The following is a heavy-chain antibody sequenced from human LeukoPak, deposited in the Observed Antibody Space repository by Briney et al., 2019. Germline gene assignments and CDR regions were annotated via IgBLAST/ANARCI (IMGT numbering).Heavy chain of an antibody. D-gene: IGHD3-16*01. V-gene: IGHV1-2*02. CDR2: INPKNGGS. CDR1: GYSFTSYG. CDR3: ARASFWESPINWFAP. J-gene: IGHJ5*02. Sequence: ASVKVSCKASGYSFTSYGISWVRQAPGQGLEWVGWINPKNGGSNYAQKFQGRVTMTRDRSISTACMELSRLTSDDTAVYYCARASFWESPINWFAPWGQGTLVTVSS.